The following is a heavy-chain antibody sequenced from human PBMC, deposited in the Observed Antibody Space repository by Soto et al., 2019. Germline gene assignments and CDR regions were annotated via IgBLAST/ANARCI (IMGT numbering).Heavy chain of an antibody. D-gene: IGHD2-21*02. J-gene: IGHJ6*02. CDR3: AHSRCGGDCLQSYSSHYYYGMDV. CDR1: GFSLSTSGVG. V-gene: IGHV2-5*02. CDR2: IYWDDDK. Sequence: QITLKESGPTLVRPTQTLTLTCTFSGFSLSTSGVGVGWIRQPPGKALEWLALIYWDDDKRYSPSLKSRLTITKDPAKTPVVPTMTNMDPVDTATYYCAHSRCGGDCLQSYSSHYYYGMDVWGQGTTVTVSS.